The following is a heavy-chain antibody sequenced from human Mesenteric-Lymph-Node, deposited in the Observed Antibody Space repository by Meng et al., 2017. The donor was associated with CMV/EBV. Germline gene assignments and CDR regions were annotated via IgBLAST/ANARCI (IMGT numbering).Heavy chain of an antibody. CDR3: ARGSDIPVNNY. J-gene: IGHJ4*02. CDR1: GGSFSGYY. D-gene: IGHD2-15*01. Sequence: QVQLQQWGAGLLKPSETLSLTCAVYGGSFSGYYWSWIRQPPGKGLEWIGESNHNWVPNYNPSLQSRVTISLDRAKNQFSLKLSSVAAEGTAVYYCARGSDIPVNNYWGQGTLVTVSS. CDR2: SNHNWVP. V-gene: IGHV4-34*01.